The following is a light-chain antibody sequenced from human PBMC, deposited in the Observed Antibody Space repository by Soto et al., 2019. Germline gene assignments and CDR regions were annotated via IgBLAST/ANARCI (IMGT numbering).Light chain of an antibody. J-gene: IGKJ1*01. CDR1: QSVRSSS. Sequence: EIVLTQSPGTLSLSPGERATLSCRASQSVRSSSLAWYQQKPGQSPRLLVYGASSRATGVPDRFSGSGSGTDFTISISSLRPEDFALYFCQQYGSSPQTFGQGTKVEIK. CDR2: GAS. V-gene: IGKV3-20*01. CDR3: QQYGSSPQT.